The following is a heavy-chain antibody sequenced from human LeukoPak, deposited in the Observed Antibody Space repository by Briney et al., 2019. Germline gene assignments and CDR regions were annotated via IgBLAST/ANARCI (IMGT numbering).Heavy chain of an antibody. CDR1: GDSISSSSYY. J-gene: IGHJ4*02. CDR2: IYYSGST. V-gene: IGHV4-39*07. CDR3: ARVPGLSWLPNYYFDY. Sequence: SETLSLTCTVSGDSISSSSYYWGWIRQPPGTGLEWIGSIYYSGSTYYNPSLKSRVTISVDTSKNQFSLKLSSVTAADTAVYYCARVPGLSWLPNYYFDYWGQGTLVTVSS. D-gene: IGHD3-22*01.